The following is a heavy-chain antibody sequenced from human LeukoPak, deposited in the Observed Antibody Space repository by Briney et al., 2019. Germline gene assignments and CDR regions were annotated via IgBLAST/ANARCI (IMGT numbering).Heavy chain of an antibody. CDR1: GFTLSSYA. V-gene: IGHV3-23*01. D-gene: IGHD4-23*01. CDR3: AKDVGGLRWFDY. Sequence: PGWSLRPSCAASGFTLSSYAMSWVRQAPGKGLEWVSAISGSGGSTYYADSVKGRFTMSRDNSKNTLYLQMNSLRAEDTAVYYCAKDVGGLRWFDYWGQGTLVTVSS. CDR2: ISGSGGST. J-gene: IGHJ4*02.